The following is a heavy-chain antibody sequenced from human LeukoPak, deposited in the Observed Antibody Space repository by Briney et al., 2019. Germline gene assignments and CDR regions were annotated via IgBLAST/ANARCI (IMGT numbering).Heavy chain of an antibody. CDR3: ARDALGTDFDY. D-gene: IGHD7-27*01. CDR2: ISSSSSYI. CDR1: GFTFSSYE. J-gene: IGHJ4*02. V-gene: IGHV3-21*01. Sequence: GGSLRLSCAASGFTFSSYEMNWVRQAPGKGLEWVSSISSSSSYIYYADSVKGRFTISRDNAKNSLYLQMNSLRAEDTAVYYCARDALGTDFDYWGQGTLVTVSS.